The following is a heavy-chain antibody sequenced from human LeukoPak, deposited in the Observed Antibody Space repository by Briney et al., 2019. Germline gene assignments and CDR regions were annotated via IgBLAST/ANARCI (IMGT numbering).Heavy chain of an antibody. CDR3: ASHPRYYYDSGVGAFDI. Sequence: GGSLRLSCAASGFTFSSYSMNWVRQAPGKGLEWVSSISSSSSYIYYADSVKGRFTISRDNAKNSLYLQMNSLRAEDTAVYYCASHPRYYYDSGVGAFDIWGQGTMVTVSS. V-gene: IGHV3-21*01. CDR2: ISSSSSYI. J-gene: IGHJ3*02. CDR1: GFTFSSYS. D-gene: IGHD3-22*01.